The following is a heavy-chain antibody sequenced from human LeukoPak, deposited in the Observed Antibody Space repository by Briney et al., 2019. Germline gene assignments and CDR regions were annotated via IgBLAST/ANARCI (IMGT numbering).Heavy chain of an antibody. CDR1: GXXFXXSA. D-gene: IGHD5-24*01. CDR2: IRGXANXYAT. CDR3: TRWATGGNFDY. Sequence: PGGSLKLSCAASGXXFXXSAMXWXXXASXXXXXXVXXIRGXANXYATAXXASVKGRFTISRDDSKNTAYLQMNSLKTEDTAVYYCTRWATGGNFDYWGQGTLVTVSS. J-gene: IGHJ4*02. V-gene: IGHV3-73*01.